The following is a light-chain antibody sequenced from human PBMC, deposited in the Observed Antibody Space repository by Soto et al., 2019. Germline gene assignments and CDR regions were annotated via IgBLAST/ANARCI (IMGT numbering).Light chain of an antibody. CDR1: RGISSN. Sequence: IVITQSPATLSVSPGETATPAFSASRGISSNLAWYQQKPGQAPRLLIYDASTRATGITARFSGSGYGSEFTLTISSLQSEDFAVYYCHQYHNWPPWTFGQGSTVDIK. J-gene: IGKJ1*01. V-gene: IGKV3-15*01. CDR2: DAS. CDR3: HQYHNWPPWT.